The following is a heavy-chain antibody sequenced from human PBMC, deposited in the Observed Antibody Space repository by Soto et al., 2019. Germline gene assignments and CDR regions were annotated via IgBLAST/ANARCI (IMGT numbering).Heavy chain of an antibody. CDR2: TYISGDT. J-gene: IGHJ6*02. CDR1: GDSISSYY. Sequence: SETLSLTCSVSGDSISSYYWSWIRQSAGKGLEWIGRTYISGDTNYNPSLKSRVTMSVDTSKNQLSLKLSSVTAADTAVYYCARRGDSSSWLNYYYYYGMDVWGQGTTVTVSS. V-gene: IGHV4-4*07. D-gene: IGHD6-13*01. CDR3: ARRGDSSSWLNYYYYYGMDV.